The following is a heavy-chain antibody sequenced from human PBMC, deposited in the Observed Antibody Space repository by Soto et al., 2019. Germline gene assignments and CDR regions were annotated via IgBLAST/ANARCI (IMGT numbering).Heavy chain of an antibody. CDR1: GFTFSSYG. CDR3: AKGVDGSGPMRGMDV. CDR2: ISYDGSNK. V-gene: IGHV3-30*18. D-gene: IGHD3-3*01. J-gene: IGHJ6*02. Sequence: GGSLRLSCAASGFTFSSYGMHWVRQAPGKGLEWVAVISYDGSNKYYADSVKGRFTISRDNSKNTLYLQMNSLRAEDTAVYYWAKGVDGSGPMRGMDVWGQGTTVTVSS.